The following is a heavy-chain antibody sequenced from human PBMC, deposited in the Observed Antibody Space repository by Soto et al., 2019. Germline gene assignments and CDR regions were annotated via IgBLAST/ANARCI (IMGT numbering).Heavy chain of an antibody. CDR3: ARGTDFWSGYYTVGFDY. Sequence: SETLSLTCAVSGDSISSGGYYWSWIRQHPGKGLEWIGYIYYSGSTYYNPSLKSRVTISVDTSKNQFSLKLSSVTAADTAVYYCARGTDFWSGYYTVGFDYWGQGTLVTVSS. CDR1: GDSISSGGYY. CDR2: IYYSGST. J-gene: IGHJ4*02. D-gene: IGHD3-3*01. V-gene: IGHV4-31*11.